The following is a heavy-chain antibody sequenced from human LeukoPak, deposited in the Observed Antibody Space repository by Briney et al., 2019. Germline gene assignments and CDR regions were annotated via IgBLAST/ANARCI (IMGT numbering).Heavy chain of an antibody. V-gene: IGHV3-9*01. J-gene: IGHJ4*02. CDR3: AKDNFPFYYYDSSGYYKGYYFDY. CDR1: GFTFDDYA. D-gene: IGHD3-22*01. Sequence: GGSLRLSCAASGFTFDDYAMHWVRQAPGKGLEWVSGISWNSGSIGYADSVKGRFTISRDNAKNSLYLQMNSLRAEDTALYYCAKDNFPFYYYDSSGYYKGYYFDYWGQGTLVTVSS. CDR2: ISWNSGSI.